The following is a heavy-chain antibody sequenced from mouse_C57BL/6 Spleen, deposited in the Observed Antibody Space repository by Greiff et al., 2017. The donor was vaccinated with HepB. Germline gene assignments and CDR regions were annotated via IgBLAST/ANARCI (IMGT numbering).Heavy chain of an antibody. D-gene: IGHD4-1*01. CDR2: IYPGDGDA. CDR1: GYAFSSSW. CDR3: ASSPGTGYFDY. V-gene: IGHV1-82*01. J-gene: IGHJ2*01. Sequence: VQLQQSGPELVKPGASVKISCKASGYAFSSSWMNWVKQRPGKGLEWIGRIYPGDGDANYNGKFKGKATLTADKSSSTAYMQLSSLTSEDSAVYFCASSPGTGYFDYWGQGTTLTVSS.